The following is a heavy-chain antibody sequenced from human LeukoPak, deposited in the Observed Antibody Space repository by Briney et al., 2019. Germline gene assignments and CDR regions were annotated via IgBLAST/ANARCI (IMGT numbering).Heavy chain of an antibody. CDR2: IYYSGST. CDR3: ARGGYYGSGSYLPYYFDY. CDR1: GGSISSYY. V-gene: IGHV4-59*01. Sequence: PSETLSLTCTVSGGSISSYYWSWIRQPPGKGLEWIGYIYYSGSTNYNPSLKSRVTISVDTSKNQFSLKLSSVTAADTAVYYCARGGYYGSGSYLPYYFDYWGQGTLVTVSS. D-gene: IGHD3-10*01. J-gene: IGHJ4*02.